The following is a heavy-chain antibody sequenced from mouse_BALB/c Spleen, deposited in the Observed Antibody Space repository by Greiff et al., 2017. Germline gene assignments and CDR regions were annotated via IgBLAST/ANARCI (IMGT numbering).Heavy chain of an antibody. CDR3: AREIYYGYDDYAMDY. CDR2: IWGDGST. J-gene: IGHJ4*01. D-gene: IGHD2-2*01. Sequence: VMLVESGPGLVAPSQSLSITCTVSGFSLTGYGVNWVRQPPGKGLEWLGMIWGDGSTDYNSALKSRLSISKDNSKSQVFLKMNSLQTDDTARYYCAREIYYGYDDYAMDYWGQGTSVTVSS. CDR1: GFSLTGYG. V-gene: IGHV2-6-7*01.